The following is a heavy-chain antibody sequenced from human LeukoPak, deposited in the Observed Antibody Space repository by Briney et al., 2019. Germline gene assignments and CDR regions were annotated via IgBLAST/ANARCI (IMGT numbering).Heavy chain of an antibody. J-gene: IGHJ5*02. CDR3: ARGLEVFSGGDPGYWFDP. CDR2: MNPNSGNT. V-gene: IGHV1-8*03. CDR1: GYTFTSYD. Sequence: ASEKVSCKASGYTFTSYDINWVRQATGQGPEWMGWMNPNSGNTGYAQKFQGRVTITRNTSISTAYIELSSLRSEDTAVYYCARGLEVFSGGDPGYWFDPWGQGTLVTVSS. D-gene: IGHD2-21*01.